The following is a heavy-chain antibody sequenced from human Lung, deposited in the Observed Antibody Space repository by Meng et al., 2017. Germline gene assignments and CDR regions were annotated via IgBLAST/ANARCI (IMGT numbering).Heavy chain of an antibody. CDR1: GGSYSDYY. J-gene: IGHJ4*02. CDR3: ARGPTTMAHDFDY. V-gene: IGHV4-34*01. D-gene: IGHD4-11*01. Sequence: QVRLHGWVAGRCKPSTTLSLTCVVSGGSYSDYYWSWSRQPPGKGLDWIGEINHSGSTNYNPSLESRATISVDTSQTNLSLKLSSVTAADSAVYYCARGPTTMAHDFDYWGQGTLVTVFS. CDR2: INHSGST.